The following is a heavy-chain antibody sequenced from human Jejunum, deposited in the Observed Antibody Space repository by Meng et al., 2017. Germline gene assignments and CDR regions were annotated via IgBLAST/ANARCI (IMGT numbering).Heavy chain of an antibody. V-gene: IGHV3-9*01. D-gene: IGHD1-26*01. CDR2: ISWNGYIF. J-gene: IGHJ6*02. CDR1: GFNFDDYV. CDR3: AKEISYRGMYYGMDV. Sequence: CAASGFNFDDYVIHWVRQAPGKGLEWVSGISWNGYIFGYAAPVKGRFTIARDNAKKSLYLQMNSLRVEDTALYCCAKEISYRGMYYGMDVWGHGTTVTVSS.